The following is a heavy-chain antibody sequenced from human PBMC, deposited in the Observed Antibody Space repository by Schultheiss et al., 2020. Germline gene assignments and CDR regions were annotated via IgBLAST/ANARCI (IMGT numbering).Heavy chain of an antibody. Sequence: SETLSLTCTVSGGSISSGGYYWSWIRQHPGKGLEWIGYMYHSGSTYYNPSLKSRVTISVDTSKNQFSLKLSSVTAADTAVYYCANGVTAWYYFDYWGQGTLVTVSS. CDR1: GGSISSGGYY. D-gene: IGHD3-10*01. CDR3: ANGVTAWYYFDY. J-gene: IGHJ4*02. V-gene: IGHV4-31*03. CDR2: MYHSGST.